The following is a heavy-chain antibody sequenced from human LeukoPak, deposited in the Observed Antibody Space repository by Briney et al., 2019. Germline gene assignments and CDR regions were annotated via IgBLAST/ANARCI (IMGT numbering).Heavy chain of an antibody. J-gene: IGHJ4*02. CDR2: INTDGSIT. D-gene: IGHD2-8*01. Sequence: AGGSLRLSCAASGFTFSGYWMSWVRQAPGKGLVWVSRINTDGSITNYADSVKGRFTISRDNAKNTLYLQMNSLRAEDTAVYYCTKWTPSSGWGQGTLATVSS. CDR3: TKWTPSSG. V-gene: IGHV3-74*01. CDR1: GFTFSGYW.